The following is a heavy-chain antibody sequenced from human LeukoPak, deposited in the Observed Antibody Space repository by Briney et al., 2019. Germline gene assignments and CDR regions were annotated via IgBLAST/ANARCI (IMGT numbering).Heavy chain of an antibody. CDR2: LYSDGNT. J-gene: IGHJ4*02. CDR1: GGTVITND. CDR3: ARGVEPLAANTLAY. V-gene: IGHV3-53*01. D-gene: IGHD3-16*01. Sequence: PGGSLRLSYALCGGTVITNDMTWVRQAPGKGLEWVSVLYSDGNTKYADSVQGRFTISRVNSKNTLYLELNSLSADDADVYYCARGVEPLAANTLAYWGQGTLVTVSS.